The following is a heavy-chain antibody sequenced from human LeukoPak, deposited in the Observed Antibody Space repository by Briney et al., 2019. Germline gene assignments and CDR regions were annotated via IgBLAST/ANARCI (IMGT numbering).Heavy chain of an antibody. D-gene: IGHD3-16*01. CDR2: IYYSGST. V-gene: IGHV4-39*07. CDR3: ARERGGEFGGDV. Sequence: SETLSLTCTVSGGSISSSSYYWGWIRQPPGKGLEWIGSIYYSGSTYYNLSLKSRVTISVDTSKNQFSLKLSSVTAADTAVYYCARERGGEFGGDVWGQGTTVTVSS. CDR1: GGSISSSSYY. J-gene: IGHJ6*02.